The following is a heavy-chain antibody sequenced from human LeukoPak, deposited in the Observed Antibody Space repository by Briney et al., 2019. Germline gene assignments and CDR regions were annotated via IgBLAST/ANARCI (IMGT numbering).Heavy chain of an antibody. CDR1: GFTFDDYG. CDR2: ISTTSTSI. Sequence: GGSLRLSCAASGFTFDDYGMSWVRQAPGRGPEWVSLISTTSTSIYYADSVRGRFTISRDNARNSLYLQMDSLRAEDTAVYYCARGVGATHFDCWGQGTLVTVST. V-gene: IGHV3-21*06. D-gene: IGHD1-26*01. J-gene: IGHJ4*02. CDR3: ARGVGATHFDC.